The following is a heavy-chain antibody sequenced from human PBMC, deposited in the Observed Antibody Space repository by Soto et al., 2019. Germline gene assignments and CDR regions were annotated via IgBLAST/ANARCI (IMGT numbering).Heavy chain of an antibody. D-gene: IGHD3-3*01. J-gene: IGHJ3*02. CDR1: GFTFTSSA. CDR2: IVVGSGNT. V-gene: IGHV1-58*02. Sequence: SVKVSCKASGFTFTSSAMQWVRQARGQRLEWIRWIVVGSGNTNYAQKFQERVTITRDMSTSTAYMELSSLRSEDTAVYYCAAVDYDFWSGYYIGPVGDAFDIWGQGTMVTVSS. CDR3: AAVDYDFWSGYYIGPVGDAFDI.